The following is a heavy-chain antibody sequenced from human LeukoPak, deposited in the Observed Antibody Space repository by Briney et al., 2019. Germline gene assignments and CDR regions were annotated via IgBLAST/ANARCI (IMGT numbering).Heavy chain of an antibody. CDR3: AKESIRSGEQQLYYFDY. V-gene: IGHV3-23*01. J-gene: IGHJ4*02. D-gene: IGHD6-13*01. CDR1: GFTFSSYA. Sequence: GGSLRLSCAASGFTFSSYAMSWVRQAPAKGLEWVSAISGSGGSTYYADSVKGRFTISRDNSKNTLYLQMNSLRAEDTAVYYCAKESIRSGEQQLYYFDYWGQGTLVTVSS. CDR2: ISGSGGST.